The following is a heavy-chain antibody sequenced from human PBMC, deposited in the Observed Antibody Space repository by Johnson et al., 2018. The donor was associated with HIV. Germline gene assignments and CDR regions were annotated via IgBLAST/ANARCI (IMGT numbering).Heavy chain of an antibody. Sequence: VQLVESGGGLVQPGRSLRLSCAASGFTFDDYAMHWVRQAPGKGLEWVSGISWHSGSIGYADSVKGRFTIYRDNAKNSLYLQMNRLRPEDTAVYYCARPRTTVLTPRFDAFDMWGQGTVVTVSS. D-gene: IGHD4-23*01. CDR3: ARPRTTVLTPRFDAFDM. CDR2: ISWHSGSI. CDR1: GFTFDDYA. V-gene: IGHV3-9*01. J-gene: IGHJ3*02.